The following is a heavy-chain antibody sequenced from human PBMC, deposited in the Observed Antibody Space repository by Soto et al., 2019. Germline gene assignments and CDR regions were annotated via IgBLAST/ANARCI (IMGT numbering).Heavy chain of an antibody. D-gene: IGHD3-16*02. V-gene: IGHV4-39*01. CDR1: GGSISSSSYY. CDR2: IYYSGST. Sequence: SETLSLTCTVSGGSISSSSYYWGWIRQPPGKGLEWIGSIYYSGSTYYNPSLKSRVTISVDTSKNQFSLKLSSVTAADTAVYYCARQTYYDYIWGSYPLRGPDYYYMDVWGKGTTVTVSS. J-gene: IGHJ6*03. CDR3: ARQTYYDYIWGSYPLRGPDYYYMDV.